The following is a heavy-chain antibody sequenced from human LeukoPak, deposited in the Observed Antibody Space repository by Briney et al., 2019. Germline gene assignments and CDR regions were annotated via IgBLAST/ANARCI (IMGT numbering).Heavy chain of an antibody. Sequence: GASLKISCKVSGYSFTSYCIGWVRQMPGKGLEWMGIIYPGDSGPTYSPSFQGQVTISVDKSISTAYLQWSSLQASDTAMYYCGMSGDRVPLQDDVFDVWGQGTMVTVSP. CDR1: GYSFTSYC. D-gene: IGHD1-26*01. J-gene: IGHJ3*01. CDR3: GMSGDRVPLQDDVFDV. CDR2: IYPGDSGP. V-gene: IGHV5-51*01.